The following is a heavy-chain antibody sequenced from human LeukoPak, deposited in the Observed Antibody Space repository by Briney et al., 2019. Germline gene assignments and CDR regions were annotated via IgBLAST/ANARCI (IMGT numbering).Heavy chain of an antibody. CDR3: AKDSANYGSGKVYDNPIDY. V-gene: IGHV3-23*01. CDR2: ISDRGVNS. J-gene: IGHJ4*02. D-gene: IGHD3-10*01. Sequence: PGGSLRLSCAASGFTFSNYAMNWVRQAPGEGLEWVAGISDRGVNSFHADSVKGRFTISRDNSKNTLFLQMNSLSAEDTAVYYCAKDSANYGSGKVYDNPIDYWGQGTLVTVSS. CDR1: GFTFSNYA.